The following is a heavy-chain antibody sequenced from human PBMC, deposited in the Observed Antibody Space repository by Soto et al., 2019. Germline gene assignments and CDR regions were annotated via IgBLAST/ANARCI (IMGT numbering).Heavy chain of an antibody. CDR3: AKAHYTAGIKFGYGMDV. CDR2: ISWDGGST. Sequence: EVQLVESGGVVVQPGGSLRLSCAASGFTFDDYTMHWVRQAPGKGLEWVSLISWDGGSTYYADSVKGRFTISRDNRKNSLYLQMNSLRTEDTALYYCAKAHYTAGIKFGYGMDVWGQGTTVTVSS. D-gene: IGHD6-13*01. CDR1: GFTFDDYT. V-gene: IGHV3-43*01. J-gene: IGHJ6*02.